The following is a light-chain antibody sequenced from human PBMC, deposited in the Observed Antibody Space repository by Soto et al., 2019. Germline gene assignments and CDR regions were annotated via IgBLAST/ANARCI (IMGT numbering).Light chain of an antibody. CDR1: QSVRTS. CDR3: HQSYSTPRT. V-gene: IGKV1-39*01. J-gene: IGKJ2*01. Sequence: DIQMTQSPSSLSSSVGDRVTITCRASQSVRTSLNWYQQQPGKAPKLLIYTASSLQSGVPSRFSASGSGTDFTLTISSLQPEDFATYYCHQSYSTPRTFGQGTKLEIK. CDR2: TAS.